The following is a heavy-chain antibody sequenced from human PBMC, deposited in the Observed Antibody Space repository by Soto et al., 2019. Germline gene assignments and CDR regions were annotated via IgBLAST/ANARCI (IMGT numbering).Heavy chain of an antibody. J-gene: IGHJ4*02. V-gene: IGHV3-21*01. CDR2: ISGSNSYI. Sequence: PGGSLRLSCAASGFTFSSYDMTWVRQPPGKGLEWVSYISGSNSYIYYADSVKGRFTISRDNAKNSLYLQMNSLRAEDTAMYYCVRDSYKMSHYGVYWGQGTLVTVSS. D-gene: IGHD4-17*01. CDR1: GFTFSSYD. CDR3: VRDSYKMSHYGVY.